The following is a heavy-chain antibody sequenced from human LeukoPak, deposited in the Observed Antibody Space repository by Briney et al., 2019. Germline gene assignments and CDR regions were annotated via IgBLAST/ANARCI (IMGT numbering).Heavy chain of an antibody. Sequence: GGSLRLSCAASGFTFSSYAMNWVRQAPGKGLEWVSAITSGGSPYYADSVKGRFTISRDNSKATLYLQMNSLRAEDTAVYYCAKRDTTMPKGAFDIWGQGTMVTVSS. V-gene: IGHV3-23*01. CDR3: AKRDTTMPKGAFDI. D-gene: IGHD5-18*01. CDR1: GFTFSSYA. J-gene: IGHJ3*02. CDR2: ITSGGSP.